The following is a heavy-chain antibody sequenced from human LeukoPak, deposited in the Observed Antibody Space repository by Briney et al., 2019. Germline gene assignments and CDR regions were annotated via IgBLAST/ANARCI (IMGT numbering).Heavy chain of an antibody. V-gene: IGHV4-39*01. J-gene: IGHJ4*02. Sequence: TXXXTCTXXXXXXXSXTYCXXXVXXXXGXXLXWIGCMYYSGSTYYSSSLKGRVTISLDTPKNQFSLRLNSVTASDTAVYYCVRHIAYHANLDYWGQGILVTVSS. CDR2: MYYSGST. D-gene: IGHD2-21*01. CDR3: VRHIAYHANLDY. CDR1: XXXXXSXTYC.